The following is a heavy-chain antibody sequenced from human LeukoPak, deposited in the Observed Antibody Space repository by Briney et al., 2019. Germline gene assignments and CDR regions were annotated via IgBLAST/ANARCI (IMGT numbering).Heavy chain of an antibody. CDR1: GFTFSIYS. CDR2: ITSSSNSI. Sequence: GGSLRLSCAASGFTFSIYSMNWVRQAPGKGLEWLSSITSSSNSIYYADSVKGRFTISRDNVQNSLYLQMNSLRAEDTAMYYCARDRGYFDNWGQGTLVSVSS. V-gene: IGHV3-21*01. CDR3: ARDRGYFDN. J-gene: IGHJ4*02.